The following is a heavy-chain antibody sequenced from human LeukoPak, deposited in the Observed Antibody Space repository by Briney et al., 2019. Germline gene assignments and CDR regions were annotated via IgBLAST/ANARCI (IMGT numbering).Heavy chain of an antibody. CDR3: ARERLGTTGTTLDY. CDR2: IFGSGGSP. V-gene: IGHV3-23*01. J-gene: IGHJ4*02. D-gene: IGHD1-1*01. Sequence: PGGSLRLSCEASGFTFGSHAMYWVRQAPGKGLEWVAGIFGSGGSPHYADTVKGRFTISRDNSKNTLYLQMNSLRAEDTAVYYCARERLGTTGTTLDYWGQGTVVTVSS. CDR1: GFTFGSHA.